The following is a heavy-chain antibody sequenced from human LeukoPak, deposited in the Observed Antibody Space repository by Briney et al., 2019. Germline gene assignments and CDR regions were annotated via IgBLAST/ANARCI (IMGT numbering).Heavy chain of an antibody. Sequence: GGSLRRSCAASGFTFSSYGMHWVRQAPGKGLEWVAVIWYDGSNKYYADSVKGRITISRDNSKNTLYLQMNSLRAEDTAVYYCAKLHGAKHYYFDYWGQGTLVTVSS. V-gene: IGHV3-33*06. J-gene: IGHJ4*02. D-gene: IGHD4-17*01. CDR3: AKLHGAKHYYFDY. CDR2: IWYDGSNK. CDR1: GFTFSSYG.